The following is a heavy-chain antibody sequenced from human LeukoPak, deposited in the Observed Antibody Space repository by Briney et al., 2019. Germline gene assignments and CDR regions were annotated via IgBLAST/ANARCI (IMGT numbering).Heavy chain of an antibody. Sequence: GGSLRLYCAASGXTASIYYMTWVPQAPGKGQEWVSYLYRDGSAYYADSVKDRFTVSRDNSKNTVYLQMSSLRAEDTAVYYCARGPGWNYFDYWGQGTLVTVSS. V-gene: IGHV3-66*01. J-gene: IGHJ4*02. CDR3: ARGPGWNYFDY. D-gene: IGHD2-15*01. CDR2: LYRDGSA. CDR1: GXTASIYY.